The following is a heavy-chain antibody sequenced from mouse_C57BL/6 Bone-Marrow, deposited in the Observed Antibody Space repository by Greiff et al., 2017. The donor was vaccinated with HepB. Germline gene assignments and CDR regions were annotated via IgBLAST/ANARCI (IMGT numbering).Heavy chain of an antibody. J-gene: IGHJ3*01. D-gene: IGHD2-5*01. CDR1: GFNIKNTY. CDR2: IDPANGNT. Sequence: VHVKQSVAELVRPGASVKLSCTASGFNIKNTYMHWVKQRPEQGLEWIGRIDPANGNTKYAPKFQGKATITADTSSNTAYLQLSSLTSDDTAIYYCATYYSNFAGFAYWGQGTLVTVSA. CDR3: ATYYSNFAGFAY. V-gene: IGHV14-3*01.